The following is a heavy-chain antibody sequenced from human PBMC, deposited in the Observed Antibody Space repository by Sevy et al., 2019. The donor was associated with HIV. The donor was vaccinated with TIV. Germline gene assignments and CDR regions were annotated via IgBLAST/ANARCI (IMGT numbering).Heavy chain of an antibody. CDR1: GFTFRSYG. J-gene: IGHJ6*02. CDR2: IRYDGSNK. CDR3: AKDLTTGILSYSMDV. D-gene: IGHD3-3*01. Sequence: GGSLRLSCAASGFTFRSYGMHWVRQAPGKGLEWVAFIRYDGSNKYYADSVKGRFTISRDNSKNTLYLQMNSLRAEDTAVYYCAKDLTTGILSYSMDVWGQGTTVTVSS. V-gene: IGHV3-30*02.